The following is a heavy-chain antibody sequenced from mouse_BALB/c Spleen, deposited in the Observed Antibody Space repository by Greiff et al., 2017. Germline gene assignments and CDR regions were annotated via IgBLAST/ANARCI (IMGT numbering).Heavy chain of an antibody. D-gene: IGHD2-14*01. J-gene: IGHJ2*01. CDR1: GFTFSSFA. Sequence: EVQLVESGGGLVKPGGSLKLSCAASGFTFSSFAMSWVRQTPEKRLEWVASISSGGSTYYPDSVKGRFTISRDNARNILYLQMSSLRSEDTAMYYCARGGGYSSYIDYWGQGTTLTVSS. CDR2: ISSGGST. V-gene: IGHV5-6-5*01. CDR3: ARGGGYSSYIDY.